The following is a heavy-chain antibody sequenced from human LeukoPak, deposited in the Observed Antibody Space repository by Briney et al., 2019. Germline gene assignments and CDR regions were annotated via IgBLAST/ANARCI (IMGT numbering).Heavy chain of an antibody. V-gene: IGHV3-7*01. D-gene: IGHD3-3*01. CDR3: ARLFLSTTWMIDC. J-gene: IGHJ4*02. CDR1: GFTFSSYS. Sequence: HAGGSLRLSCAASGFTFSSYSMNWVRQAPGKGLEWVANINRDDYERYHVDSVEGRFTISRDNAKNSVYLQMNSLRAEDTAVYYCARLFLSTTWMIDCWGQGTLVTVSS. CDR2: INRDDYER.